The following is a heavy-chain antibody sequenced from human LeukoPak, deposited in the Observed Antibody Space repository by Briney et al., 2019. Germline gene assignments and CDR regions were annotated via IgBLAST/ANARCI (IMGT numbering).Heavy chain of an antibody. J-gene: IGHJ6*02. V-gene: IGHV4-34*01. D-gene: IGHD3-3*01. Sequence: SSETLSLTCTVSGGSISGYYWSWIRQPPGKGLEWIGEINHSGSTNYNPSLKSRVTISVDTSKNQFSLKLSSVTAADTAVYYCARGPAIFWSRTHIPSGMDVWGQGTTVTVSS. CDR3: ARGPAIFWSRTHIPSGMDV. CDR2: INHSGST. CDR1: GGSISGYY.